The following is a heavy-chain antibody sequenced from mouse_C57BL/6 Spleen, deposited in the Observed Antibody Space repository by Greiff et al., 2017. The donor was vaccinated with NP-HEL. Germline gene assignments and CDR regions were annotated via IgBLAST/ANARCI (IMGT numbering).Heavy chain of an antibody. CDR2: ISYDGSN. V-gene: IGHV3-6*01. CDR1: GYSITSGYY. Sequence: ESGPGLVKPSQSLSLTCSVTGYSITSGYYWNWIRQFPGNKLEWMGYISYDGSNNYNPSLKNRISITRDTSKNQFFLKLNSVTTEDTATYYCAREGGNYNLDYWGQGTTLTVSS. J-gene: IGHJ2*01. D-gene: IGHD2-1*01. CDR3: AREGGNYNLDY.